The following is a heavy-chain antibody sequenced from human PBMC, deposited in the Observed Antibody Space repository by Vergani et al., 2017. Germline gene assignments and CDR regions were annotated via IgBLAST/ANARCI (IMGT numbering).Heavy chain of an antibody. V-gene: IGHV4-39*02. CDR1: GDSISRSHYY. Sequence: QLQLQESGPGLVKPSETLSLSCRVSGDSISRSHYYWGFIRQPPGKGLEWIGYISSSGNPYYTPTLKSRLAFSVDTSKNLFSLRLKSVTHTDTGMYYLARPVGPSAMADGYHVWGQGTMVTVS. CDR3: ARPVGPSAMADGYHV. D-gene: IGHD3-10*01. CDR2: ISSSGNP. J-gene: IGHJ3*01.